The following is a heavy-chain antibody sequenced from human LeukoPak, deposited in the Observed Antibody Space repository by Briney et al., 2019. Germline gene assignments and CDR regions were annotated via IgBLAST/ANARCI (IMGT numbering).Heavy chain of an antibody. CDR2: IVVGSGNT. CDR1: GFTFTSSA. Sequence: ASVKVSCKASGFTFTSSAMQWVRQARGQRLEWIGWIVVGSGNTNYAQKFQERVTITRDMSTSTAYMELSSPRSKATAVYYCAADLSSADIVVVPAAIWGQGTLVTVSS. CDR3: AADLSSADIVVVPAAI. J-gene: IGHJ4*02. V-gene: IGHV1-58*02. D-gene: IGHD2-2*02.